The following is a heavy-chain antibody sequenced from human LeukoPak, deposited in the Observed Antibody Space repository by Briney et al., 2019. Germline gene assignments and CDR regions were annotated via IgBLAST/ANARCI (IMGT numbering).Heavy chain of an antibody. J-gene: IGHJ5*02. V-gene: IGHV3-21*01. CDR1: GFTFSSYS. D-gene: IGHD6-6*01. Sequence: PGGSLRLSCAASGFTFSSYSMYWVRQAPGKGLEWVSSISSSSSYIYYADSVKGRFTISRDNAKNSLYLQMNSLRAEDTAVYYCARDLDSSSSNDWFDPWGQGTLVTVSS. CDR2: ISSSSSYI. CDR3: ARDLDSSSSNDWFDP.